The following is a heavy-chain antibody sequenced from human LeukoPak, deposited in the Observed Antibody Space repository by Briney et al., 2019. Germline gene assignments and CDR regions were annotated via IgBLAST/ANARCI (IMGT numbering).Heavy chain of an antibody. Sequence: PGGSLRLSCAASGFTFSNYAMSWVRQGPGKGLEWVSAISGSGGSTYYADSVKGRFTISRDNSKNTLYLQMNSLRAEDTAVYYCAKGSYGSEDAFDIWGQGTMVTVSS. CDR2: ISGSGGST. D-gene: IGHD3-10*01. V-gene: IGHV3-23*01. CDR3: AKGSYGSEDAFDI. CDR1: GFTFSNYA. J-gene: IGHJ3*02.